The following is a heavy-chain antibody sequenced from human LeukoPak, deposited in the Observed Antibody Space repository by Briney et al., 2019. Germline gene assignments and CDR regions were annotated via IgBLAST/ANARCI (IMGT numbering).Heavy chain of an antibody. Sequence: SETLSLTCTVSGGSISSYFWGWIRQPPGKGLEWIGYIYYSGSTNYNPSLKSRVTISVDTSMHQFSLKLTSVTAADTAVYYCARHGGGFGSGTYYNFDYWGQGTLVTVSS. V-gene: IGHV4-59*08. CDR1: GGSISSYF. D-gene: IGHD3-10*01. CDR3: ARHGGGFGSGTYYNFDY. CDR2: IYYSGST. J-gene: IGHJ4*02.